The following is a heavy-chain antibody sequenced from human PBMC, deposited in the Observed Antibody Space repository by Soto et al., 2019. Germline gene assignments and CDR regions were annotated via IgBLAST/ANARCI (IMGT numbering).Heavy chain of an antibody. Sequence: PGGSLRLSCAASGFTFSSYGMHWVRQAPGKGLEWVAVISYDGSNKYYADSVKGRFTISRDNPKNTLYLQMNSLRAEDTAVYYCAKDECSSTSCSYYYYGMDVWGQGTTVNVSS. CDR3: AKDECSSTSCSYYYYGMDV. D-gene: IGHD2-2*01. CDR1: GFTFSSYG. J-gene: IGHJ6*02. CDR2: ISYDGSNK. V-gene: IGHV3-30*18.